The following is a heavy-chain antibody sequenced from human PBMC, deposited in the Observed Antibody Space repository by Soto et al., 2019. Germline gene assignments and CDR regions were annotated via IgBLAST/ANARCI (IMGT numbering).Heavy chain of an antibody. CDR2: VAPIFDFS. CDR3: ATGALGGRQHLVRDAFDF. Sequence: QVQLVQSGAEVKKPGSSLRVSCRASGGTFDSYSISWVRQAPGQGLEWLGKVAPIFDFSRYAPKFQGRVNITADKSTSIAYMALSGMTSEDTAVYYCATGALGGRQHLVRDAFDFWGQGTKVTVSS. CDR1: GGTFDSYS. D-gene: IGHD3-16*01. J-gene: IGHJ3*01. V-gene: IGHV1-69*02.